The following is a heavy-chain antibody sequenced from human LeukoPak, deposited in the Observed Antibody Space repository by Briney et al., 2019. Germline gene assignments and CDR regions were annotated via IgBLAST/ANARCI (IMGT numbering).Heavy chain of an antibody. CDR2: ISAYNGNT. CDR3: ARGGVYGDYPLEGMDV. V-gene: IGHV1-18*04. Sequence: GASVKVSCKASGYTFTSYGISWVRQAPGQGLEWMGWISAYNGNTNYAQKLQGRATMTTDTSTSTAYMELRSLRSDDTAVYYCARGGVYGDYPLEGMDVWGKGTRFTVSS. D-gene: IGHD4-17*01. CDR1: GYTFTSYG. J-gene: IGHJ6*04.